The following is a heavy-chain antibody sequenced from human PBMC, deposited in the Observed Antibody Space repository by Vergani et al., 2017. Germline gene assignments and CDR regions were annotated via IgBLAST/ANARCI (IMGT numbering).Heavy chain of an antibody. CDR1: GYTFTGYY. Sequence: QVQLVQSGAEVKKPGASVKVSCKASGYTFTGYYMHWVRQAPGQGLEWMGWINPNIGGTNYAQKFQGRVTMTRDTSISTAYMELSRLRSDDTAVYYCARDYGSGWSMHDAVDIWGQGTMVTVSS. V-gene: IGHV1-2*02. CDR3: ARDYGSGWSMHDAVDI. J-gene: IGHJ3*02. D-gene: IGHD6-19*01. CDR2: INPNIGGT.